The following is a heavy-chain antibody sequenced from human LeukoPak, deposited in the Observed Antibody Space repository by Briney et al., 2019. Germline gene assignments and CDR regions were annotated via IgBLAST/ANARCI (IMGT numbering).Heavy chain of an antibody. CDR1: GYSISSGSYY. V-gene: IGHV4-61*02. J-gene: IGHJ5*02. D-gene: IGHD2-15*01. CDR2: IYTSGST. CDR3: ARVVASWFDP. Sequence: SETLSLTCTVSGYSISSGSYYWSWIRQPAGKGLEWIGRIYTSGSTNYNPSLKSRVTISVDTSKNQFSLKLSSVTAADTAVYYCARVVASWFDPWGQGTLVTVSS.